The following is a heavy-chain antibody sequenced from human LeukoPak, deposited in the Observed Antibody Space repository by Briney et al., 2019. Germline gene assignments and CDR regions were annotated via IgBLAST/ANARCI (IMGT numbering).Heavy chain of an antibody. V-gene: IGHV4-34*01. CDR1: GGSFSGYY. J-gene: IGHJ4*02. CDR2: INHSGST. CDR3: ARCASGGSCYFLDY. Sequence: PSETLSLTCAVYGGSFSGYYWSWIRQPPGKGLEWIGEINHSGSTNYNPSLKSRVTISVDTSKNQFSLKLSSVTAADTAVYYGARCASGGSCYFLDYWGQGTLVTVSS. D-gene: IGHD2-15*01.